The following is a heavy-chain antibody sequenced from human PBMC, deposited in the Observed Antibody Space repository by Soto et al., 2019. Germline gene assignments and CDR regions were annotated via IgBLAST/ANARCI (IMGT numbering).Heavy chain of an antibody. Sequence: GGSLRLSCAASGFTFSNAWMNWVRQAPGKGLEWVGRIKSKTDGGTTDYAAPVKGRFAISRDDSKNTLYLQMNSLKTEDTAVYYCTTDPVTMIVVVPSSGWGQGTLVTVSS. D-gene: IGHD3-22*01. CDR1: GFTFSNAW. V-gene: IGHV3-15*07. CDR2: IKSKTDGGTT. J-gene: IGHJ4*02. CDR3: TTDPVTMIVVVPSSG.